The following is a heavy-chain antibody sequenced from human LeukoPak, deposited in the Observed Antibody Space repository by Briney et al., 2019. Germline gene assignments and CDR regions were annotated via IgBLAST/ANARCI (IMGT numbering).Heavy chain of an antibody. CDR2: INPNSGGT. V-gene: IGHV1-2*02. D-gene: IGHD3-10*01. CDR1: GYTFTGYY. Sequence: GASVKVSCKASGYTFTGYYMHWVRQAPGQGLEWMGWINPNSGGTNYAQKFQGRVTMTRDTSISTAYMELSRLRSDDTAVYYCARTRTYYYGSGSYPFDYWGQGTLASVSS. J-gene: IGHJ4*02. CDR3: ARTRTYYYGSGSYPFDY.